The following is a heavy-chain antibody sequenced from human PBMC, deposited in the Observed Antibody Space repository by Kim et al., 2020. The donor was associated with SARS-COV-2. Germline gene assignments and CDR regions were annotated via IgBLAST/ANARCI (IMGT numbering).Heavy chain of an antibody. Sequence: YYAESVKGRFTISRDNAKNSLYLQMNSLRAEDTAVYYCARYYYDSSGYPDWGQGTLVTVSS. V-gene: IGHV3-21*01. D-gene: IGHD3-22*01. J-gene: IGHJ4*02. CDR3: ARYYYDSSGYPD.